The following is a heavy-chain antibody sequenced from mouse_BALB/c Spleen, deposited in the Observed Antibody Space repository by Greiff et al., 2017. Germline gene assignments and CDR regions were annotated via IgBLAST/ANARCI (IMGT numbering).Heavy chain of an antibody. V-gene: IGHV2-6-7*01. CDR2: IWGDGST. J-gene: IGHJ4*01. CDR3: ARDGANWDVSYAMDY. CDR1: GFSLTGYG. Sequence: VQLVESGPGLVAPSQSLSITCTVSGFSLTGYGVNWVRQPPGKGLEWLGMIWGDGSTDYNSALKSRLSISKDNSKSQVFLKMNSLQTDDTARYYCARDGANWDVSYAMDYWGQGTSVTVSS. D-gene: IGHD4-1*01.